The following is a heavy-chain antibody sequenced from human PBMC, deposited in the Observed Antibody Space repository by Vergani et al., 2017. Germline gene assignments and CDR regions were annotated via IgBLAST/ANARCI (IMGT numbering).Heavy chain of an antibody. V-gene: IGHV4-34*01. CDR2: INHSGST. D-gene: IGHD2-15*01. Sequence: QVQLQQWGAGLLKPSETLSLTCAVHGGSFSSYYWSWIRQPPGKGLEWIGEINHSGSTNYNPSLKSRVTMSVDTSKNQFSLQLSSVTAADTAVYYCARGSCLGGSCYKPLFDYWGQGILVTVSS. CDR1: GGSFSSYY. CDR3: ARGSCLGGSCYKPLFDY. J-gene: IGHJ4*02.